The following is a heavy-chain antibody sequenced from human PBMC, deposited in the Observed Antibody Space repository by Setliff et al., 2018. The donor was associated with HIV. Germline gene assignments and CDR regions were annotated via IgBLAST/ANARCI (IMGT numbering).Heavy chain of an antibody. CDR3: ARTPQEVVVVAATRPYYYYYMDV. V-gene: IGHV4-34*01. D-gene: IGHD2-15*01. CDR2: ISPSGST. Sequence: SETLSLTCVVYRGSFSDYYWTWIRQPPGKGLEWIGAISPSGSTNYNPSLKSRVTISVDTSENQFSLKLSSVTAADTAVYYCARTPQEVVVVAATRPYYYYYMDVWGKGTTVTVSS. CDR1: RGSFSDYY. J-gene: IGHJ6*03.